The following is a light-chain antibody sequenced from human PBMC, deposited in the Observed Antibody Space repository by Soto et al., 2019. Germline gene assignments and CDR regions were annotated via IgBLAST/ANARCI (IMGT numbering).Light chain of an antibody. Sequence: QSVLTQPPSVSGDPGQRVTIPCTGGSSNFGAGYDVHWYQQLPGTAPKLLIYASSNRPSGVPDRFSGSKSGTSASLAIFGLQAEDEADYYCQSYDTTLRAVVFGGGTRLTVL. CDR3: QSYDTTLRAVV. J-gene: IGLJ2*01. V-gene: IGLV1-40*01. CDR1: SSNFGAGYD. CDR2: ASS.